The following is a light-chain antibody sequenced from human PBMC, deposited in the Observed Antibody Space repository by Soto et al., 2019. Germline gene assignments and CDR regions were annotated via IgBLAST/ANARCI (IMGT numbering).Light chain of an antibody. J-gene: IGKJ1*01. V-gene: IGKV1-5*03. CDR1: QTISNW. Sequence: DIQMTQSPSTLSASVGDIVTINCRASQTISNWVAWYQQKPGTAPKLLIYKTSSLETGVPSRFSGSGSGTDFTLTISSLQPEDFATYYCQQSYSTPWTFGQGTKVDIK. CDR2: KTS. CDR3: QQSYSTPWT.